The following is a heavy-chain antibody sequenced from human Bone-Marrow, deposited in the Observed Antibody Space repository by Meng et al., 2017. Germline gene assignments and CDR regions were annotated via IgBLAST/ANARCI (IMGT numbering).Heavy chain of an antibody. J-gene: IGHJ4*02. Sequence: QVQPVQSGPEVKKPGASVKVSCKASDYTFTGYGVSWVRQAPGQGLEWMAWLGAHDGDTSHAPKFQGRVTVNADRPTATAYMELRSLRSDDTAVYYCARGTPGRSYSDYWGQGTLVTVSS. V-gene: IGHV1-18*01. D-gene: IGHD3-10*01. CDR2: LGAHDGDT. CDR1: DYTFTGYG. CDR3: ARGTPGRSYSDY.